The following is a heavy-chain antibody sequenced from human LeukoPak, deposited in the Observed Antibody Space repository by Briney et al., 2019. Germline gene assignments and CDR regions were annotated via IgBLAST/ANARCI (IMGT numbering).Heavy chain of an antibody. D-gene: IGHD3-22*01. CDR3: ARGTYYYDSSGYYPALGAFDI. V-gene: IGHV4-59*01. J-gene: IGHJ3*02. Sequence: SETLSLTCTVSGGSISSYYWSWIRQPPGKGLEWIGYTYYSGSTNYNPSLKSRVTISVDTSKNQFSLKLSSVTAADTAVYYCARGTYYYDSSGYYPALGAFDIWGQGTMVTVSS. CDR1: GGSISSYY. CDR2: TYYSGST.